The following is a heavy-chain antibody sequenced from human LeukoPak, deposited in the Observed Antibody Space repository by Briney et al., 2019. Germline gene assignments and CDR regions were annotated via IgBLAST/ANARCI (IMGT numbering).Heavy chain of an antibody. Sequence: GESLKISCKGSGYRFSIYWIGWVRQMPGKGLEWMGLIYPGDSDTRYSPSFQGRVTISADKSISTVYLQWSSLKASDTAMYYCARQSGSSWPKWFDPWGQGTLVTVSS. V-gene: IGHV5-51*01. CDR3: ARQSGSSWPKWFDP. CDR2: IYPGDSDT. CDR1: GYRFSIYW. J-gene: IGHJ5*02. D-gene: IGHD6-13*01.